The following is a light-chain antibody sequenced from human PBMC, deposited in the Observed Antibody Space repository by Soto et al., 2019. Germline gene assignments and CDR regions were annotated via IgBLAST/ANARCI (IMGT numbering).Light chain of an antibody. CDR3: ETWDSNTRV. Sequence: QPVLTQSSSASASLGSSVKLTCTLSGGHSSYIIAWHQQQPGKAPRYLMKLEGSGSYNKGSGVRDRFSGSSSGADRYLTISNLQFEDESDYYCETWDSNTRVFGTGTKLTVL. CDR1: GGHSSYI. J-gene: IGLJ1*01. V-gene: IGLV4-60*02. CDR2: LEGSGSY.